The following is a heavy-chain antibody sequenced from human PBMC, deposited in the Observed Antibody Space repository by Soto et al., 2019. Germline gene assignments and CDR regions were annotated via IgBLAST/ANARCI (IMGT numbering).Heavy chain of an antibody. CDR3: ASRGREPTYYYHSSGYYPDPFDY. CDR1: GFTFSSYS. D-gene: IGHD3-22*01. Sequence: GSLRLPCSASGFTFSSYSMNWVRQAPGKGLEWVSYISSSSTIYYADSVKGRFTISRDNAKNSLYLQMNSLRDEDTAVYYCASRGREPTYYYHSSGYYPDPFDYWGQGTLVTVSS. J-gene: IGHJ4*02. V-gene: IGHV3-48*02. CDR2: ISSSSTI.